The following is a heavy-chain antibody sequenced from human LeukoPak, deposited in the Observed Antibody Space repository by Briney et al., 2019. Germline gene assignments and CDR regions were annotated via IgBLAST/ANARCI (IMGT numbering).Heavy chain of an antibody. D-gene: IGHD6-13*01. CDR2: IRYDGSNK. Sequence: GGSLRLSCAASGFSFSSYGMHWVRQAPGKGLEWVTFIRYDGSNKYYADSVKGRFTISRDNSKNTLYLQMNSLRTEDTAVYYCAKDSSGXSWYWDYWGXGTLXTVS. V-gene: IGHV3-30*02. J-gene: IGHJ4*01. CDR1: GFSFSSYG. CDR3: AKDSSGXSWYWDY.